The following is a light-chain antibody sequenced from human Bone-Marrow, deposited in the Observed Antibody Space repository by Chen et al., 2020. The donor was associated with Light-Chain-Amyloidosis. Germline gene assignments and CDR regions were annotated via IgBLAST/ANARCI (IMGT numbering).Light chain of an antibody. J-gene: IGLJ2*01. Sequence: SYELTQPPSVSVSPGQTARITCSGDDLPTKYAYWYQQKPGQAPVLVIHRDTERHSGISERFSGCSSGTTATLTISRVQAEDEADYHCQSADSSGTYEVIFGGGTKLTVL. CDR3: QSADSSGTYEVI. V-gene: IGLV3-25*03. CDR1: DLPTKY. CDR2: RDT.